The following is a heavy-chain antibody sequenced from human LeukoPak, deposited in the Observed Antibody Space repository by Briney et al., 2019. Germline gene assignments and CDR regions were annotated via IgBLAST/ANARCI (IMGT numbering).Heavy chain of an antibody. CDR3: AKDLDSSSWYYFDY. V-gene: IGHV3-23*01. CDR1: GFTFSSYA. D-gene: IGHD6-13*01. CDR2: ISGSGGST. J-gene: IGHJ4*02. Sequence: HPGGSLRLSCAAPGFTFSSYAMSWVRQTPGKGLEWVSAISGSGGSTYYADSVKGRFTISRDNSKNTLYLQMNSLRAGDTAVYYCAKDLDSSSWYYFDYWGQGTLVTVSS.